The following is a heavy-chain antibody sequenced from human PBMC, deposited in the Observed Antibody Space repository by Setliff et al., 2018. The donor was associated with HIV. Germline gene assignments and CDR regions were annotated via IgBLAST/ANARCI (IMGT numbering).Heavy chain of an antibody. J-gene: IGHJ6*03. Sequence: ASVKVSCKASGYTFTGYYMHWVRQAPGQGLEWMGWINPNNGDTIYAQKFQGRVTITTDESTSTAYMELSSLRSEDTAVYYCVRGVQSPPHYSYYYMDVWGEGTMVTVSS. CDR3: VRGVQSPPHYSYYYMDV. CDR1: GYTFTGYY. D-gene: IGHD3-3*01. V-gene: IGHV1-2*02. CDR2: INPNNGDT.